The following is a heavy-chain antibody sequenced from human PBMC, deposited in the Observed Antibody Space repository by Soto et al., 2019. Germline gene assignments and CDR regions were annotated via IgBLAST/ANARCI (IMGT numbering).Heavy chain of an antibody. CDR2: IYYSGST. J-gene: IGHJ6*02. CDR1: VVSISSYY. V-gene: IGHV4-59*01. CDR3: ARIIAEADDVGYYSYYYGMDV. D-gene: IGHD6-13*01. Sequence: PSETXSLTCTVAVVSISSYYWSWIRQPPGKGLEWIGYIYYSGSTNYNPSLKSRVTISVDTSKKQFSLKLSSVNDADTAVYYCARIIAEADDVGYYSYYYGMDVWGQGTTVTVSS.